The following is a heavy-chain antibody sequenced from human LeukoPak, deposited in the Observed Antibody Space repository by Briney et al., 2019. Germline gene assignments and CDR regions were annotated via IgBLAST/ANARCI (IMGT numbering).Heavy chain of an antibody. CDR2: IHYTGST. Sequence: PSETLSLTCTVSDGSVSGDYWSWVRQPPGKGLEWIGYIHYTGSTNYNPSLRSRGTISVDMSKNQFSLRLSSVTAADTAVYYCAKLSRLRCFEYNNGYYYHAMDVWGRGTTVTVSS. CDR1: DGSVSGDY. J-gene: IGHJ6*02. D-gene: IGHD3-9*01. CDR3: AKLSRLRCFEYNNGYYYHAMDV. V-gene: IGHV4-59*08.